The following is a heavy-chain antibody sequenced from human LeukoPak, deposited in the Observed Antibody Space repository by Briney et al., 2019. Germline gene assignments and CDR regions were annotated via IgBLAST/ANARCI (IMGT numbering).Heavy chain of an antibody. Sequence: SETLSLTCAVYGGSFSGYYWSWIRQPPGKGLEWIGEINHSGSTNYNPSLKSRVTISVDTSKNQFSLKLSSVTAADTAVYYCARAGVRRRYCSGGSCYFDYRGQGTLVTVSS. CDR1: GGSFSGYY. V-gene: IGHV4-34*01. D-gene: IGHD2-15*01. J-gene: IGHJ4*02. CDR3: ARAGVRRRYCSGGSCYFDY. CDR2: INHSGST.